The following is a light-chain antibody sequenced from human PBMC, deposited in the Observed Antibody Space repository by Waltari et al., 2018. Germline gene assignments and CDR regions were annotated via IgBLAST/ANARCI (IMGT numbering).Light chain of an antibody. Sequence: DVVMTQSPLSLPVTLGQSASISCRSRPSLVHSDGRTYLNWLHQRPGHPPRLLLYKVSNRESGVPDRFSGSGSGTDFTLAISGVEAEDVGIYYCMQATLWPFTFGQGTKVEIK. CDR2: KVS. CDR1: PSLVHSDGRTY. J-gene: IGKJ2*01. CDR3: MQATLWPFT. V-gene: IGKV2-30*02.